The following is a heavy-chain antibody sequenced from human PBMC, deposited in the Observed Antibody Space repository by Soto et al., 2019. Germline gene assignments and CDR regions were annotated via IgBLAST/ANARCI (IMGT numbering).Heavy chain of an antibody. Sequence: PGGSLRLSCAASGGRFSTFWMAWVRQAPGKGLQWMASINEDGNEKYDVDSVQGRLTISRDNAKNSLFLQVNSVRAEDTATYYCVRLSCSGGTCYSAYDSWGQGALVTVPQ. V-gene: IGHV3-7*01. CDR1: GGRFSTFW. D-gene: IGHD2-15*01. J-gene: IGHJ4*02. CDR2: INEDGNEK. CDR3: VRLSCSGGTCYSAYDS.